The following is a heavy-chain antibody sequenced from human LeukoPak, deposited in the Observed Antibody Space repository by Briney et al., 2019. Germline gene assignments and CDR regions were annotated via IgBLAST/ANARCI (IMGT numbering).Heavy chain of an antibody. Sequence: SETLSLTCTVSGGSISSYYWSWIRQPPGKGLEWIGYIYYSGSTNYNPSLKSRVTISVDTSKNQFSLKLSSVTAADTAVYYCASSDSSGYHSSGDYYYYYMDVWGKGTTVTVSS. J-gene: IGHJ6*03. CDR1: GGSISSYY. V-gene: IGHV4-59*01. CDR2: IYYSGST. CDR3: ASSDSSGYHSSGDYYYYYMDV. D-gene: IGHD3-22*01.